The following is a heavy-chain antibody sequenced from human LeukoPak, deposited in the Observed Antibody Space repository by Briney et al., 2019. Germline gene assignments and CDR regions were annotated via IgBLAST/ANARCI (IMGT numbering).Heavy chain of an antibody. CDR2: IIPIFGTA. CDR3: AREFGRSSGYYSFDY. D-gene: IGHD3-22*01. Sequence: ASVKVSCKASGGTFSGYAISWVRQAPGQGPEWMGGIIPIFGTANYAQKFQGRVTITADESTSTAYMELSSLRSEDTAVYYCAREFGRSSGYYSFDYWGQGTLVTVSS. J-gene: IGHJ4*02. CDR1: GGTFSGYA. V-gene: IGHV1-69*13.